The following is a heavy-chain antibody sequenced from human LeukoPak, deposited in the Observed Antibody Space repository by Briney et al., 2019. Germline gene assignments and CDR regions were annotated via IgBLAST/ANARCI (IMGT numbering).Heavy chain of an antibody. V-gene: IGHV4-31*03. D-gene: IGHD3-16*02. CDR1: GGSISSGGYY. CDR2: IYYSGST. J-gene: IGHJ4*02. CDR3: ARRTDYDYVWGSYRSPFDY. Sequence: PSETLSLTCTVSGGSISSGGYYWSWIRQHPGKGLEWIGYIYYSGSTYYNPSLKSRVTISVDTSKNQFSLKLSSVTAADTAVYYCARRTDYDYVWGSYRSPFDYWGQGTLVTVSS.